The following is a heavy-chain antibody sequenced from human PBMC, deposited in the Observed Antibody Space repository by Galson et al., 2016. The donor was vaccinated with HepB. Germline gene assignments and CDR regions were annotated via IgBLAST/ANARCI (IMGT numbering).Heavy chain of an antibody. D-gene: IGHD6-19*01. CDR3: ARVGVTSGWLTATVNYFDS. J-gene: IGHJ4*02. Sequence: SETLSLTCTVSGGSMRGYSWSWIRQPPGRGLEWIGYIYYSGIANYSPSLRSRVTMAVDTSKNQFSLKLSSVTAADTAVYYCARVGVTSGWLTATVNYFDSWGQGTLVTVSS. V-gene: IGHV4-59*01. CDR2: IYYSGIA. CDR1: GGSMRGYS.